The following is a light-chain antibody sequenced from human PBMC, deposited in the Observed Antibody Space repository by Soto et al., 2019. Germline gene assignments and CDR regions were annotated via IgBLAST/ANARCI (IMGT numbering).Light chain of an antibody. Sequence: NFMLTQPHSVSESPGKTVTISCTRSSGSIASNYVQWYHQRPGSAPTIVMYEDNQRPSGVPDRFSGSIDRSSNSASLTISGLKPEDEGDFYCQSYDSSNWVFGGGTKVTVL. CDR2: EDN. V-gene: IGLV6-57*04. J-gene: IGLJ3*02. CDR3: QSYDSSNWV. CDR1: SGSIASNY.